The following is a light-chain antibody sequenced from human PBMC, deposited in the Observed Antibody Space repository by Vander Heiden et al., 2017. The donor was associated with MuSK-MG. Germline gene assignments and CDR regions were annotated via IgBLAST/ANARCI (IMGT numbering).Light chain of an antibody. V-gene: IGLV3-1*01. CDR1: KLGDKY. J-gene: IGLJ2*01. Sequence: SYELTQPPSVSGSPGQTASITCPGDKLGDKYACWYQQKPGQSPVLVIYQDSKRPSGIPERFSGSNSGNTATLTISGTQAMDEADYYCQAWDSSTNVVFGGGTKLTVL. CDR2: QDS. CDR3: QAWDSSTNVV.